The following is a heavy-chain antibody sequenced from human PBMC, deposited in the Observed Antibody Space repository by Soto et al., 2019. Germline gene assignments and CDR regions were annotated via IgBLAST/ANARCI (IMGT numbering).Heavy chain of an antibody. CDR3: ARVPPHYYDSSGYYRGGWFDP. D-gene: IGHD3-22*01. V-gene: IGHV1-69*01. J-gene: IGHJ5*02. CDR1: GGTFSSYA. Sequence: QVQLVQSGAEVKKPGSSVKVSCKASGGTFSSYAISWVRQAPGQGLEWMGGIIPIFGTANYAQKFQGRVTINADESTSTAYMELSRLRSEDTAVYYCARVPPHYYDSSGYYRGGWFDPWGQGTLVTVSS. CDR2: IIPIFGTA.